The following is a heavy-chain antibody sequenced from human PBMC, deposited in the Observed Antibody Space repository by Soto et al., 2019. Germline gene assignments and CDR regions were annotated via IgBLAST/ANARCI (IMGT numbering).Heavy chain of an antibody. CDR2: ISSSSNSV. J-gene: IGHJ4*02. D-gene: IGHD6-25*01. CDR1: GFTFSKYS. CDR3: ARRSRPIEY. V-gene: IGHV3-48*02. Sequence: GCLGVACKVPGFTFSKYSLNWVRQAPGKGLEWISYISSSSNSVDYAVSVKDRFIISRDNAKNSLYLQMDFLRHEDTAVYYCARRSRPIEYWGRGTLVTVYS.